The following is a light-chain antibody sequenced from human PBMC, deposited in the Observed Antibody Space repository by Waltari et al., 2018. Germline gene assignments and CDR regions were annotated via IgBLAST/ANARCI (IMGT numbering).Light chain of an antibody. CDR1: NIGSYS. Sequence: SYVLTQPPSVSVAPGETARITCGGDNIGSYSVHWYQQKPRQAPVVVIFYDSDRPSGIPARFSGSNSGNTATLTITSVEAGDEARYYCQVWHPDIDPGVFGTGTEVTVL. J-gene: IGLJ1*01. CDR3: QVWHPDIDPGV. V-gene: IGLV3-21*04. CDR2: YDS.